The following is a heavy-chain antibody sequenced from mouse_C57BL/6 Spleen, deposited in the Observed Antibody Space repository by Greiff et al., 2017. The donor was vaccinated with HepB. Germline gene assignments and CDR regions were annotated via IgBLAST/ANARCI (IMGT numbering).Heavy chain of an antibody. D-gene: IGHD1-1*01. Sequence: EVQLQQSGPELVKPGASVKISCKASGYTFTDYYMNWVKQSHGKSLEWIGDINPNNGGTSYNQKFKGKATLTVDKSSSTAYMELRSLTSEDSAVYYCARDGSSYGRYAMDYWGQGTSVTVSS. CDR2: INPNNGGT. J-gene: IGHJ4*01. CDR1: GYTFTDYY. CDR3: ARDGSSYGRYAMDY. V-gene: IGHV1-26*01.